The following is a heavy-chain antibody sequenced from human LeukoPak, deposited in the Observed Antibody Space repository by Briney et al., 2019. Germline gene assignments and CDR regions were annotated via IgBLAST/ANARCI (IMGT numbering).Heavy chain of an antibody. CDR1: GFTFSSYA. V-gene: IGHV3-23*01. Sequence: GGSLRLSCAASGFTFSSYAMTWVRQAPGKGLEWVSAISGSAYSTYYADPVKGRFTISRDNSKNTLFLQMNSLRAEDTAVYYCARGFSSWSEYYFDYWGQGTLVTVSS. D-gene: IGHD6-13*01. CDR2: ISGSAYST. CDR3: ARGFSSWSEYYFDY. J-gene: IGHJ4*02.